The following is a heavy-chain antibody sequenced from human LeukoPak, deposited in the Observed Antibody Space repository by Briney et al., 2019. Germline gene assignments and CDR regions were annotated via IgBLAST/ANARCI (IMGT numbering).Heavy chain of an antibody. D-gene: IGHD1-20*01. CDR1: GFTFSSYE. Sequence: PGGSLRLSCAASGFTFSSYEMNWVRQAPGKGLEWVSYISSSGSTIYYADSVKGRFTISRDNAKNSLYLQMNSLRAEDTAVYYCARARYNWNGDAFDIWGQGTMVTVSS. V-gene: IGHV3-48*03. J-gene: IGHJ3*02. CDR3: ARARYNWNGDAFDI. CDR2: ISSSGSTI.